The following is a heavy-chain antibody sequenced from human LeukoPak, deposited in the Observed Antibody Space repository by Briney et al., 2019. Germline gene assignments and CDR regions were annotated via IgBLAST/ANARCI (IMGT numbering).Heavy chain of an antibody. V-gene: IGHV1-18*01. CDR2: ISAYNGNT. D-gene: IGHD3-3*01. J-gene: IGHJ5*02. CDR3: ARRGSYDFWSGYSPPNWFDP. CDR1: GGTFSSYA. Sequence: ASVKVSCKASGGTFSSYATSWVRQAPGQGLEWMGWISAYNGNTNYAQKLQGRVTMTTDTSTSTAYMELSSLRSEDTAVYYCARRGSYDFWSGYSPPNWFDPWGQGTLVTVSS.